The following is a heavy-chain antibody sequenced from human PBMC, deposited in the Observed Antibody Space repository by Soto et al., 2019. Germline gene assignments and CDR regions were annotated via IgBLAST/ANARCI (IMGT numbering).Heavy chain of an antibody. CDR2: IWYDGSNK. D-gene: IGHD4-17*01. V-gene: IGHV3-33*01. Sequence: QVQLVESGGGVVQPGRSLRLSCAASGFTFSSYGMHWVRQAPGKGLEWVAVIWYDGSNKYYADSVKGRFTISRDNSKNTLYLQMNSLRAEDTAVYCCARGDNDDYGDHGGWYFDYWGQGTLVTVSS. CDR3: ARGDNDDYGDHGGWYFDY. CDR1: GFTFSSYG. J-gene: IGHJ4*02.